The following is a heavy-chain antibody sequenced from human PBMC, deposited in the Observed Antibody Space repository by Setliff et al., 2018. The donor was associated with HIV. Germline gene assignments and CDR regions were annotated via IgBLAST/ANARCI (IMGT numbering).Heavy chain of an antibody. CDR2: IDYSGSA. J-gene: IGHJ4*01. Sequence: TSETLSLTCTVSSGSISSGTYYWSWICQYPGKGLEWIGYIDYSGSAFYNPSLKSRITISRDTSKNQFSLKMNSVTAADTAVYYCAREGKTALVTKYFDYWGHGKLVTVSS. D-gene: IGHD5-18*01. V-gene: IGHV4-31*03. CDR1: SGSISSGTYY. CDR3: AREGKTALVTKYFDY.